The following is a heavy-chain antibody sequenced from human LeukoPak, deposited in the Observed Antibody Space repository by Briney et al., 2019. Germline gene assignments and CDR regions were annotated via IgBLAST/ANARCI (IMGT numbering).Heavy chain of an antibody. V-gene: IGHV4-34*01. CDR3: ARGRREAYIVVVPAAMTAFGY. J-gene: IGHJ4*02. CDR2: INHSGST. CDR1: GGSFSGYY. D-gene: IGHD2-2*01. Sequence: SETLPLTCAVYGGSFSGYYWSWIRQPPGKGLEWIGEINHSGSTNYNPSLKSRVTISVDTSKNQFSLKLSSVTAADTAVYYCARGRREAYIVVVPAAMTAFGYWGQGTLVTVSS.